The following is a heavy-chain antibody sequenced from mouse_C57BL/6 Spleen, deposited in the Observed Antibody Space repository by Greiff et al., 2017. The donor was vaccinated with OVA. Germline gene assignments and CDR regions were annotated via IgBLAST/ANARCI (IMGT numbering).Heavy chain of an antibody. CDR3: ASGYEGYFDV. CDR2: ILPGSGST. V-gene: IGHV1-9*01. CDR1: GYTFTGYW. J-gene: IGHJ1*03. Sequence: QVQLQQSGAELMKPGASVKLSCKATGYTFTGYWIEWVKQRPGHGLEWIGEILPGSGSTNYNEKFKGKATFTADTSSNTAYMKLSSLTTEDAAIYYCASGYEGYFDVWGTGTTVTVSS. D-gene: IGHD2-2*01.